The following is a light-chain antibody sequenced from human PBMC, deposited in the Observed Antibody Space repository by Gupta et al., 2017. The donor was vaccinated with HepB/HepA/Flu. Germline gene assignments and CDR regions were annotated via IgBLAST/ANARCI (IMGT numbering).Light chain of an antibody. CDR3: QQHNYWPLFT. Sequence: LVFTPSPATLSYSAGERATRSCVAWQRVSTYLVWYKQKPSQAPRLLIYDTADRDTGISARFSGSGFGKDVALTISSREQEEFAVYYCQQHNYWPLFTFGPGTKVDIK. CDR1: QRVSTY. J-gene: IGKJ3*01. V-gene: IGKV3-11*01. CDR2: DTA.